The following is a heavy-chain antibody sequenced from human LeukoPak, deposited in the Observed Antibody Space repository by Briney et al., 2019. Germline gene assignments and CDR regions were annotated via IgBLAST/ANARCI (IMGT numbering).Heavy chain of an antibody. CDR1: GGTFSSYA. V-gene: IGHV1-69*13. CDR3: ARGGTMIVVVSRSYYYYGMDV. CDR2: IIPIFGTA. D-gene: IGHD3-22*01. Sequence: SVKVSCKASGGTFSSYAISWVRQAPGQGLEWMGGIIPIFGTANYAQKFQGRVTITADESTSTAYMELSCLRSEDTAVYYCARGGTMIVVVSRSYYYYGMDVWGQGTTVTVSS. J-gene: IGHJ6*02.